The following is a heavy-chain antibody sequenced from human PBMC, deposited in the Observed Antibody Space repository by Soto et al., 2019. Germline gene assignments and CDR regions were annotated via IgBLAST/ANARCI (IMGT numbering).Heavy chain of an antibody. D-gene: IGHD3-3*01. CDR3: ARGGTYYDFWSGSKEKNWFDP. CDR2: IYYSGST. CDR1: GGSISKYY. J-gene: IGHJ5*02. Sequence: SETLSLTCSVSGGSISKYYWNWIRQPPGKGLEWIGYIYYSGSTNYNPSLKSRVTILVDTSKNQFSLKLSSVTAADTAVYYCARGGTYYDFWSGSKEKNWFDPWGQGTLVTVSS. V-gene: IGHV4-59*08.